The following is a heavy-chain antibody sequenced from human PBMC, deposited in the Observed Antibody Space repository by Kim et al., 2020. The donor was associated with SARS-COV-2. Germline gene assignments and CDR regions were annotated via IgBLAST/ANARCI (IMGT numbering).Heavy chain of an antibody. J-gene: IGHJ3*02. CDR1: GFTFSSYG. CDR3: AKVPEGYCSGGSCWYAFDI. D-gene: IGHD2-15*01. Sequence: GGSLRLSCAASGFTFSSYGMHWVRQAPGKGLEWVAVISYDGSNKYYADSVKGRFTISRDNSKNTLYLQMNSLRAEDTAVYYCAKVPEGYCSGGSCWYAFDIWGQGTMVTVSS. CDR2: ISYDGSNK. V-gene: IGHV3-30*18.